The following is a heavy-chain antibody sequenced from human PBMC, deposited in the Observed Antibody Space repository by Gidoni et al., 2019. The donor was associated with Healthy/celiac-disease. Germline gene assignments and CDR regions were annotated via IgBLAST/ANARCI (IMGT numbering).Heavy chain of an antibody. Sequence: EVQLVESGGGLVKPGRSLRLSCTASGFTFGDYAMSWFRQAPGKGLEWVGFIRSKAYGGTTEYAASVKGRFTISRDDSKSIAYLQMNSLKTEDTAVYYCTRLGELSSVKDWFDPWGQGTLVTVSS. CDR1: GFTFGDYA. V-gene: IGHV3-49*05. J-gene: IGHJ5*02. D-gene: IGHD3-16*02. CDR3: TRLGELSSVKDWFDP. CDR2: IRSKAYGGTT.